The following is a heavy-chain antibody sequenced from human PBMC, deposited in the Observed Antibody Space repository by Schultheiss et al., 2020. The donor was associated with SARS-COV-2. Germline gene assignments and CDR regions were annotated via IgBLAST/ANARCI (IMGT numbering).Heavy chain of an antibody. CDR1: GGSISSGGYY. CDR3: ARDPLDYYDSLGAFDI. J-gene: IGHJ3*02. CDR2: FYHSGST. V-gene: IGHV4-61*08. D-gene: IGHD3-22*01. Sequence: SETLSLTCTVSGGSISSGGYYWSWIRQPPGKGLEWIGYFYHSGSTNYNPSLKSRVTISVDTPKNQFSLNLSSVTAADTAVYYCARDPLDYYDSLGAFDIWGQGTMVTVSS.